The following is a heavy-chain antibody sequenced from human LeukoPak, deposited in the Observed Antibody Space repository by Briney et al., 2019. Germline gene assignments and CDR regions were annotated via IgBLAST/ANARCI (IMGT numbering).Heavy chain of an antibody. D-gene: IGHD3-16*02. CDR2: ISSSSSYI. Sequence: PGGSLRLSCAASGFTFSSYSMNWVRQAPGKGLEWVSSISSSSSYIYYADSVKGRFTISRDNAKNSQYLQMNSLRAEDTAVYYCASTPPPAYVWGSYRLDAFDIWGQGTMVTVSS. CDR1: GFTFSSYS. V-gene: IGHV3-21*01. J-gene: IGHJ3*02. CDR3: ASTPPPAYVWGSYRLDAFDI.